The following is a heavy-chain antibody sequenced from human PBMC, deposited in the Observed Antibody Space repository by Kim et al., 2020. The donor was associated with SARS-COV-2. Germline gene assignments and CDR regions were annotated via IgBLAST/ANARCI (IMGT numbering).Heavy chain of an antibody. V-gene: IGHV1-69*13. J-gene: IGHJ5*02. CDR2: IIPIFGTA. CDR1: GGTFSSYA. CDR3: ARDFNDYIWGSHRNWFDP. D-gene: IGHD3-16*01. Sequence: SVKVSCKASGGTFSSYAISWVRQAPGQGLEWMGGIIPIFGTANYAQKFQGRVTITADESTSTAYMELSSLRSEDTAVYYCARDFNDYIWGSHRNWFDPWGQGTLVTVSS.